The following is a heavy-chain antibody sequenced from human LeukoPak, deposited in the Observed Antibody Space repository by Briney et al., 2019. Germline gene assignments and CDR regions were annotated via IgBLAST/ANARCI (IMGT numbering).Heavy chain of an antibody. CDR1: GFTFSSYA. J-gene: IGHJ6*03. Sequence: GGSLRLSCAASGFTFSSYAMSWVRQAPGKGLEWVSAISGSGGSTYYADSVKGRFTISRDNSKNTLYLQMNSLRAGDTAVYYCARELLNTLPLSYSMDVWGKGATVIVSS. CDR3: ARELLNTLPLSYSMDV. D-gene: IGHD4/OR15-4a*01. V-gene: IGHV3-23*01. CDR2: ISGSGGST.